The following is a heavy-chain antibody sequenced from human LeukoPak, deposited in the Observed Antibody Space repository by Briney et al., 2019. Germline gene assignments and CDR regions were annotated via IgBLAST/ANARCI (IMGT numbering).Heavy chain of an antibody. D-gene: IGHD3-10*01. J-gene: IGHJ4*02. CDR2: IFYGGST. CDR3: ARFGSRIQTGASFGFDS. CDR1: GDSIYNSDYY. V-gene: IGHV4-39*07. Sequence: SETLSLTCTVSGDSIYNSDYYWGWIRQPPGKGLEWIGSIFYGGSTYYNPSLESRVTVSIATSKSQSSLNLRSVTAADTAVYYCARFGSRIQTGASFGFDSWGQGILVLVSS.